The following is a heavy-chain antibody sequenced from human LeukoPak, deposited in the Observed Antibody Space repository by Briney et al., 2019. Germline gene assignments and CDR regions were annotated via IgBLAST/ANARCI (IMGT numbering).Heavy chain of an antibody. J-gene: IGHJ4*02. V-gene: IGHV3-66*01. Sequence: GGSLRLSCAASGFTVSSNYMSWVRQAPGKGLEWVSVIYSGGSTYYADSVKGRFTISRDNSKNSVYLQMNSLRAEDTAVYYCARDKVVGATVFDYWGQGALVTVSS. CDR3: ARDKVVGATVFDY. CDR2: IYSGGST. CDR1: GFTVSSNY. D-gene: IGHD1-26*01.